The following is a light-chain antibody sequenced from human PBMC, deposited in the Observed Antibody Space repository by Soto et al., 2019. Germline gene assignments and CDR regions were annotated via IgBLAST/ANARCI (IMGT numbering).Light chain of an antibody. Sequence: EIVLTQSPGTLSLSPGERATLSCRASQSLRSSYLAWYQQKPGQAPRLLIYDASSRATGIPDRFSGSGSGSDFTLTISRLEPDDFAMYYCQHYGPSPRITFGPGTKVDIK. CDR3: QHYGPSPRIT. J-gene: IGKJ3*01. V-gene: IGKV3-20*01. CDR2: DAS. CDR1: QSLRSSY.